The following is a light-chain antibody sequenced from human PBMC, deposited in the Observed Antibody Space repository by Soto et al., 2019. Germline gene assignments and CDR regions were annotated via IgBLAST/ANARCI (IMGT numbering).Light chain of an antibody. V-gene: IGKV1-27*01. Sequence: DIPMTQSPSSLSASVGDRVTITGRASQGISNYLAWYQQKPGKVPKLLIYAASTLQSGVPSRFSGSGSGTDFTLTISSLQPEDVATYYCQKYNSAPLTFGGGTKVEIK. CDR3: QKYNSAPLT. CDR1: QGISNY. J-gene: IGKJ4*01. CDR2: AAS.